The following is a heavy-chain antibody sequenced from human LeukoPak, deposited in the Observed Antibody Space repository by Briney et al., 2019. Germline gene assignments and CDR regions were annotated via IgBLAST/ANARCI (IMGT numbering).Heavy chain of an antibody. CDR2: ISAHNGNT. CDR1: GYTFSNYG. J-gene: IGHJ4*02. V-gene: IGHV1-18*01. D-gene: IGHD3-10*01. Sequence: ASVKVSCKASGYTFSNYGITWVRQAPGQGLEWMGWISAHNGNTNYAQKLQGRVTMTTDTSTSTVYMELRSLRSDDTAVYYCARDSPPYYYGSGSYPDYWGQGTLVTVSS. CDR3: ARDSPPYYYGSGSYPDY.